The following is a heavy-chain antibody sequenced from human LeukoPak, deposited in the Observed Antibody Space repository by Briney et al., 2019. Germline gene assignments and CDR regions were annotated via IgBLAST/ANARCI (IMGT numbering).Heavy chain of an antibody. J-gene: IGHJ4*02. Sequence: ASVKVSCKASGYSFSNYGISWVRQAPGQGLEWMGWISAYNGNTNYAQKLQGRVTMTTDTSTSTSYMELRSLRSDDTAVYYCARDRSTHEYWGQGTLVTVSS. CDR1: GYSFSNYG. CDR3: ARDRSTHEY. V-gene: IGHV1-18*01. CDR2: ISAYNGNT.